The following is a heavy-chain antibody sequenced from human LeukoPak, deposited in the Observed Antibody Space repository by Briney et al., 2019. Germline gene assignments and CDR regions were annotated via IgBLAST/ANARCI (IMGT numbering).Heavy chain of an antibody. CDR2: INWNGGST. CDR3: ARDFSVGATPDYFDY. V-gene: IGHV3-20*01. D-gene: IGHD1-26*01. Sequence: GGSLRLSCAASGFTFDDYGMSWVRQAPGKELEWVSGINWNGGSTGYADSVKGRFTISRDNAKNSLYLQMNSLRAEDTALYHCARDFSVGATPDYFDYWGQGTLVTVSS. J-gene: IGHJ4*02. CDR1: GFTFDDYG.